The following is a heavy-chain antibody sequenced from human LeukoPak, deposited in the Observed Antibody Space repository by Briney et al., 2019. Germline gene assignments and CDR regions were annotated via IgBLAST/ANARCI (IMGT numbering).Heavy chain of an antibody. Sequence: GGSLRLSCAASGFTFSSYAMSWVRQAPGKGLVWVSRINSDGSSTSYADSVKGRFNISRDNAKNTLYLQMNSLRAEDTAVYYCARGGYCTNGVCYTGQGYYYYMDVWGKGTTVTVSS. CDR1: GFTFSSYA. J-gene: IGHJ6*03. CDR2: INSDGSST. V-gene: IGHV3-74*01. D-gene: IGHD2-8*01. CDR3: ARGGYCTNGVCYTGQGYYYYMDV.